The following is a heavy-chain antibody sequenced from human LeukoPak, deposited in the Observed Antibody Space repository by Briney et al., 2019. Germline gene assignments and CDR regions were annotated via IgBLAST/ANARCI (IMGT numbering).Heavy chain of an antibody. CDR1: GGSISSYY. D-gene: IGHD6-19*01. Sequence: PSETLSLTCTVSGGSISSYYWSWIRQPAGKGLEWIGRIYTSGSTNYNPSLQSRVTMSVDTSKNQFSLKLSSVTDADTAVYYCASSGWYIPTDAFDIWGPGKMVTVSS. V-gene: IGHV4-4*07. J-gene: IGHJ3*02. CDR3: ASSGWYIPTDAFDI. CDR2: IYTSGST.